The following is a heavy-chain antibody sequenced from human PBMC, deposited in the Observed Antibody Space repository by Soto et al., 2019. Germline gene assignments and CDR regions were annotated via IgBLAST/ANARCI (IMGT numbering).Heavy chain of an antibody. V-gene: IGHV3-74*01. J-gene: IGHJ4*02. Sequence: EVQLVESGGGLVQPGGSLRLSCAASGFTFSSSWMHWVRQAPGKGLVWVSRISGDGINTHYADSVKGRFTISRDNAKNTLYLQMNSLGAEDTAVYYCASRLATTMVIGYWGQGTLVTVSS. D-gene: IGHD5-18*01. CDR1: GFTFSSSW. CDR3: ASRLATTMVIGY. CDR2: ISGDGINT.